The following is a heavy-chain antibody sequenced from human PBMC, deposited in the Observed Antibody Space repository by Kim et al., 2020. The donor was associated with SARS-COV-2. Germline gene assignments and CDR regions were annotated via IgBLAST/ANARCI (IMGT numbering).Heavy chain of an antibody. CDR3: ARSLYDSSGYYY. J-gene: IGHJ6*01. CDR1: GGSISNYY. CDR2: IYYSSST. V-gene: IGHV4-59*13. Sequence: SETLSLTCTVSGGSISNYYWSWIRPPPGKGLEWIGYIYYSSSTNYNPSLKSRVTMLVETSKNQFSLKLSSVTAADTAVYYCARSLYDSSGYYY. D-gene: IGHD3-22*01.